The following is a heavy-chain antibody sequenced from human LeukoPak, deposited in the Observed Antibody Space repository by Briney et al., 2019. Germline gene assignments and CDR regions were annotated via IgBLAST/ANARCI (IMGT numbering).Heavy chain of an antibody. D-gene: IGHD2-15*01. CDR1: GYTFPSYF. J-gene: IGHJ4*02. V-gene: IGHV1-46*01. CDR3: AREGGEVGYCSGGSCRTFDY. Sequence: ASVKVSCKASGYTFPSYFMHWVRQAPGQGLEWMGIINPTGGSTTYAQKFQGRVTMTRDTSTSTVYMELSSLRSDDTAVYYCAREGGEVGYCSGGSCRTFDYWGQGTLVTVSS. CDR2: INPTGGST.